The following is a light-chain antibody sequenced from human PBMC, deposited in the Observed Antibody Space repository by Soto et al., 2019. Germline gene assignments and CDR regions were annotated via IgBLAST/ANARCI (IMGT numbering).Light chain of an antibody. CDR2: EVS. CDR3: SSYAGSNNVI. V-gene: IGLV2-8*01. Sequence: QSALTQPPSASGSRGHSVTISCTGASSDVGGYNYVSWYQQHPGKAPKLMIYEVSERPSGVPDRFSGSKSGNTASLTVSGLQAEDEADYYCSSYAGSNNVIFGGGTKLTVL. J-gene: IGLJ2*01. CDR1: SSDVGGYNY.